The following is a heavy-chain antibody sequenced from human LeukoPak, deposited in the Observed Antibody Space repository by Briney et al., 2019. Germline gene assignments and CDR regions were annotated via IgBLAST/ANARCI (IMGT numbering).Heavy chain of an antibody. J-gene: IGHJ4*02. CDR3: AREELGFDH. Sequence: SQTLSLTCAISGDIVSSNSAAWTWSRQSPSRGLEWLGRTYYRSTWYYEYSVSVESRITINPETSKNQFSLQVNSVSPEDTAVYYCAREELGFDHWGQGTLVTVSS. V-gene: IGHV6-1*01. CDR2: TYYRSTWYY. CDR1: GDIVSSNSAA. D-gene: IGHD3-16*01.